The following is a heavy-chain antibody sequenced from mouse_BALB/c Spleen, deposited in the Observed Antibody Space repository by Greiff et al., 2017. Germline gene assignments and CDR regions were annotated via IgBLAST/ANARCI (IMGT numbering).Heavy chain of an antibody. Sequence: EVKLQESGAELVRPGALVKLSCKASGFNIKDYYMHWVKQRPEQGLEWIGWIDPENGNTIYDPKFQGKASITADTSSNTAYLQLSSLTSEDTAVYYCARRTTATDYAMDYWGQGTSVTVSS. J-gene: IGHJ4*01. V-gene: IGHV14-1*02. CDR3: ARRTTATDYAMDY. CDR1: GFNIKDYY. D-gene: IGHD1-2*01. CDR2: IDPENGNT.